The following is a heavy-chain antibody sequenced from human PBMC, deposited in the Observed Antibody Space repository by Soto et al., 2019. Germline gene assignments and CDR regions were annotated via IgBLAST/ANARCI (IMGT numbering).Heavy chain of an antibody. J-gene: IGHJ4*02. CDR3: ARGSYYYDSSGYYHY. Sequence: QVQLQESGPGLVKPSQTLSLTCTVSGGSISSGDDYWSWIRQPPGKGLEWIGYIYYSGSTYYNPSLKSRVTISVDTSKNQFSLKLSSVTAADTAVYYCARGSYYYDSSGYYHYWGQSTLVTVSS. CDR2: IYYSGST. V-gene: IGHV4-30-4*01. CDR1: GGSISSGDDY. D-gene: IGHD3-22*01.